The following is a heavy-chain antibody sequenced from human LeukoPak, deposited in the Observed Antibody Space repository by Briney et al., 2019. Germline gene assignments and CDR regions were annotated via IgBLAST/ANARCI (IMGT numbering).Heavy chain of an antibody. CDR3: AKDRDTITFGGDSIDY. CDR2: IRFDGSQR. CDR1: GFTFNTYG. Sequence: PGESLTLSCAASGFTFNTYGFHWVRQAPGKGLEWVAFIRFDGSQRYFADSVKGRFTTSRDNFRNTVFLHMSSVRPEDTAVYYCAKDRDTITFGGDSIDYWGQGTLVIVSS. D-gene: IGHD3-16*01. J-gene: IGHJ4*02. V-gene: IGHV3-30*02.